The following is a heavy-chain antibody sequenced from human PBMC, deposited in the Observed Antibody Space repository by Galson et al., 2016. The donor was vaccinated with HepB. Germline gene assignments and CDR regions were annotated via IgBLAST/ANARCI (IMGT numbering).Heavy chain of an antibody. CDR2: ISAYNGHT. V-gene: IGHV1-18*04. J-gene: IGHJ6*02. Sequence: SVKVSCKASGYTFTSYGISWVRQAPGQGLEWVGWISAYNGHTKYALKLEGRVTTTSDTSTSTAYMELRSLRNDDTAVYYCARASLVPAYYGMDVWGQGTTVTVSS. D-gene: IGHD2-2*01. CDR1: GYTFTSYG. CDR3: ARASLVPAYYGMDV.